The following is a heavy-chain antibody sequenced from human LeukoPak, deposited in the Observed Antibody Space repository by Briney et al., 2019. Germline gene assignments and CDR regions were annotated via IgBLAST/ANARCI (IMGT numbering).Heavy chain of an antibody. V-gene: IGHV4-61*02. CDR1: GGSISSGSYY. CDR3: AREGLGYSYGQNWFDP. Sequence: PSETLSLTCTVSGGSISSGSYYWSWIRQPAGTGLEWIGRIYTSGSTNYNPSLKSRVTISVDTSKNQFSLKLSSATAADTAVYYCAREGLGYSYGQNWFDPWGQGTLVTVSS. CDR2: IYTSGST. D-gene: IGHD5-18*01. J-gene: IGHJ5*02.